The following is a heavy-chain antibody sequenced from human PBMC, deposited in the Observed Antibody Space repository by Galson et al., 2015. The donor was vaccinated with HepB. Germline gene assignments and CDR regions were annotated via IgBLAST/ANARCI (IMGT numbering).Heavy chain of an antibody. CDR2: INTYNGNT. V-gene: IGHV1-18*01. CDR3: ARKPLVVVVDSTRNNWFGP. J-gene: IGHJ5*02. CDR1: GYTFSSYS. D-gene: IGHD2-15*01. Sequence: QSGAEVKKPGASVKVSCKASGYTFSSYSITWVRQAPGHGLEWMGWINTYNGNTKYAQKFQGRVTMTTDTSTSTVFMELRSLRSDDTAVYYCARKPLVVVVDSTRNNWFGPWGQGTLVTVSS.